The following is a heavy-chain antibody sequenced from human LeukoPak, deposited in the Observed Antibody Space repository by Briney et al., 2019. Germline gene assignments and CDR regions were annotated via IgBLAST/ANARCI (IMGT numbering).Heavy chain of an antibody. J-gene: IGHJ5*02. D-gene: IGHD5-12*01. CDR3: ARDPGYKKSWYAIGCFDP. CDR1: GFSFMSYA. CDR2: VSYDESVT. Sequence: PGGSLGLSCAASGFSFMSYAVHWVRQAPGKGLEWVAVVSYDESVTYYADSVKGRFTISRDNSKNTLYLQMNRLRAEDTAVYYCARDPGYKKSWYAIGCFDPWGQGTLVTVSS. V-gene: IGHV3-30*03.